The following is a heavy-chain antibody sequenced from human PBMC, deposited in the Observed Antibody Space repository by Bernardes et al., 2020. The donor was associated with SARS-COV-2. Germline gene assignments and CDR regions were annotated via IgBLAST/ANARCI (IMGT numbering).Heavy chain of an antibody. V-gene: IGHV4-59*01. CDR2: IYYTGST. D-gene: IGHD1-7*01. Sequence: SETLSPTCSVSGDSISGYYWSWIRQPPGQGLEWIGFIYYTGSTNYNPSLKSRVTISVDTSKDQFSLKLSSVTAADTAVYYCARTGTTSLSDFGRFDYWGQGTLVTVSS. J-gene: IGHJ4*02. CDR3: ARTGTTSLSDFGRFDY. CDR1: GDSISGYY.